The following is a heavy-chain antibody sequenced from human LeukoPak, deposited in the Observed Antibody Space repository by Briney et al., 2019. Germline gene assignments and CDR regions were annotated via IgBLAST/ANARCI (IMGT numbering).Heavy chain of an antibody. CDR2: ISSSSSYI. CDR3: ARPSLEWLSDYYMDV. D-gene: IGHD3-3*01. Sequence: PGGSLRLSCAASGFTFSSYSMNWVRQAPGKGLEWVSSISSSSSYIYYADSVKGRFTISRDNAKNSLYLQMNSLRAEDTAVYYCARPSLEWLSDYYMDVWGKGTTVTVSS. CDR1: GFTFSSYS. J-gene: IGHJ6*03. V-gene: IGHV3-21*01.